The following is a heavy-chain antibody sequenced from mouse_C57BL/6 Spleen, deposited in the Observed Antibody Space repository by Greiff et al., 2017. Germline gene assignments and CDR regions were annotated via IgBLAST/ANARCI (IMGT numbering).Heavy chain of an antibody. CDR1: GYTFTSYW. CDR3: ARGYYGSSYYAMDY. V-gene: IGHV1-69*01. D-gene: IGHD1-1*01. CDR2: IDPSDSYT. Sequence: QVQLQQPGAELVMPGASVKLSCKASGYTFTSYWMHWVKPRPGQGLEWIGEIDPSDSYTNYNQKFKGKSTLTVDKSSSTAYMQLSSLTSEDSAVYYCARGYYGSSYYAMDYWGQGTSVTVSS. J-gene: IGHJ4*01.